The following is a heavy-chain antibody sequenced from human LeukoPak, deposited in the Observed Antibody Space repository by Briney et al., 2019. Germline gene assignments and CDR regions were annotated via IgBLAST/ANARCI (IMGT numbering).Heavy chain of an antibody. CDR3: ARGYSGGYPVGY. D-gene: IGHD3-22*01. CDR2: IYYSGST. CDR1: GGSISSYY. V-gene: IGHV4-59*01. J-gene: IGHJ4*02. Sequence: SETLSLTCTVSGGSISSYYWSWIRQPPGKGLEWIGYIYYSGSTNYNPSLKSRVTISVDTSKNQFSLKLSSVTAADTAVYYCARGYSGGYPVGYWGQGTLVTVSS.